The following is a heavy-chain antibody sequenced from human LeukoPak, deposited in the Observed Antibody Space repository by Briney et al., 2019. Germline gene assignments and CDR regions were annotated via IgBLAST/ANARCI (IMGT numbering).Heavy chain of an antibody. CDR3: ARADWGSIDY. Sequence: GESLRLSCAASGISFSHYWMAWVRQASGKGLEWVAIIRPDANDGSYVDSVKGRFTISRDNAKNSLYLQLHSLRAEDTAVYFCARADWGSIDYWGQGALVTVSS. CDR1: GISFSHYW. D-gene: IGHD7-27*01. CDR2: IRPDANDG. J-gene: IGHJ4*02. V-gene: IGHV3-7*01.